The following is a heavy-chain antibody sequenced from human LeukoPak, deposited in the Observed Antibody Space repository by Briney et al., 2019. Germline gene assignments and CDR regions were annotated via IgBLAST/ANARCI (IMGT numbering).Heavy chain of an antibody. V-gene: IGHV4-30-2*01. Sequence: PSQTLSLTCAVSGGSISSGGYSWSWIRQPPGKGLEWIGYIYHSGSAYYNPSLKSRVTISVDRSKNQFSLKLSSVSAAVTAVYYCASHGRFGVEDDYWGQATLVTVSS. CDR1: GGSISSGGYS. J-gene: IGHJ4*02. D-gene: IGHD2-8*01. CDR3: ASHGRFGVEDDY. CDR2: IYHSGSA.